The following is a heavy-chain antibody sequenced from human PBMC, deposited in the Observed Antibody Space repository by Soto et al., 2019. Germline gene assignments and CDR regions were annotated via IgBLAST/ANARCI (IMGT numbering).Heavy chain of an antibody. Sequence: GASVKVSCKASGGTFSSYAISGGRQAPGEGLEWMGGIIPIFGTANYAQKFQGRVTITADESTSTAYMELSSLRSEDTAVYYCARMGQDYSNYYGMDVWGQGTTVTVSS. CDR1: GGTFSSYA. J-gene: IGHJ6*02. CDR3: ARMGQDYSNYYGMDV. V-gene: IGHV1-69*13. D-gene: IGHD4-4*01. CDR2: IIPIFGTA.